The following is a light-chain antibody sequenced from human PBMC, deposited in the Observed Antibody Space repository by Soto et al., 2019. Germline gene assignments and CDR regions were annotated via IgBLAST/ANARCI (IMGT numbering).Light chain of an antibody. J-gene: IGKJ3*01. CDR2: GAS. CDR3: QQYNNWPFT. CDR1: QSVSSY. V-gene: IGKV3-15*01. Sequence: EIVMTQSPATLSVSPEERATLSCRASQSVSSYLAWYQQKPGQAPRLLIYGASTRATGIPAWFSGSGSGTEFTLTISSLQSEDFAVYYCQQYNNWPFTFGPGTKVDIK.